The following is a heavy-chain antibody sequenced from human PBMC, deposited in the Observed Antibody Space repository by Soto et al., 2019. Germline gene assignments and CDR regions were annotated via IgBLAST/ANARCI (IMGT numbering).Heavy chain of an antibody. J-gene: IGHJ4*02. CDR3: ARRREWTATDPLDY. V-gene: IGHV3-73*02. D-gene: IGHD5-18*01. CDR1: GFTFTDSA. CDR2: IRNKVNTYAT. Sequence: EVQLVESGGGLVQPGGSLKLSCAASGFTFTDSAIHWVRQASGKGPEWVGRIRNKVNTYATAYAASVKGRLTISRDAATGTPYLQMDSLTAAHTAVYYCARRREWTATDPLDYWGQGPLVTVSS.